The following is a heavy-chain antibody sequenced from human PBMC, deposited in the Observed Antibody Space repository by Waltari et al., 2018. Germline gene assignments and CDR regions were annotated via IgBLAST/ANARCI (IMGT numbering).Heavy chain of an antibody. CDR1: GYSLTELY. D-gene: IGHD2-15*01. CDR3: ATPWGGSCFWGCGMDV. J-gene: IGHJ6*02. CDR2: VVHQHGGT. Sequence: QVEVVQKGAEVKKPGASVKGCCMGAGYSLTELYMHWERQAPGEGLEWMVGVVHQHGGTNYAPSLQGRVTITEDTSKDPVSLELSCVTSADTAVYYCATPWGGSCFWGCGMDVWGQGTPVTVSS. V-gene: IGHV1-24*01.